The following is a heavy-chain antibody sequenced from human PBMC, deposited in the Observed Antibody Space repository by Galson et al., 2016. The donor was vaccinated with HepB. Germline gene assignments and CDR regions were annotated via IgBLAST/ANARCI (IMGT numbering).Heavy chain of an antibody. CDR1: GFTFSSYG. Sequence: SLRLSCAASGFTFSSYGMHWVRQAPGKGLEWVAVIWYDGSNKYYADSVKGRFTISRDNSKNTLYLQMNSLRVEDTAVYYCAKAHYDILTGYWPYFDYWGQGTLVTVSS. CDR3: AKAHYDILTGYWPYFDY. CDR2: IWYDGSNK. J-gene: IGHJ4*02. D-gene: IGHD3-9*01. V-gene: IGHV3-33*06.